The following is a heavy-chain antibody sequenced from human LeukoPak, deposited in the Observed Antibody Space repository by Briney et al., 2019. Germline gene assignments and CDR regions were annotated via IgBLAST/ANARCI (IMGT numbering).Heavy chain of an antibody. V-gene: IGHV3-7*04. J-gene: IGHJ4*02. Sequence: GGSLRLSCAASGFTFSSYWMSWVRQAPGKGLEWVANIKQDGSEKYYVDSVKGRFTISRDNAKNSLYLQMNSLRAEDTAVYYCARHTVSPYPPPDYWGQGTLVTVSS. D-gene: IGHD4-17*01. CDR2: IKQDGSEK. CDR3: ARHTVSPYPPPDY. CDR1: GFTFSSYW.